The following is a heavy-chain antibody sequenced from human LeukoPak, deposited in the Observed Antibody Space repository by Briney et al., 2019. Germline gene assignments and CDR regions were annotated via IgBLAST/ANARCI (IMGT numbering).Heavy chain of an antibody. D-gene: IGHD3-10*01. Sequence: PGGSLRLSCAASGFTFSSYSMNWVRQAPGKGLEWVAFIQYDGSNKYYADSVKGRFTISRDNSKNTLYVQMNSLRAEDTAVYYCAKDIYYGSGARSGRYMDVWGKGTTVTISS. CDR3: AKDIYYGSGARSGRYMDV. J-gene: IGHJ6*03. CDR1: GFTFSSYS. CDR2: IQYDGSNK. V-gene: IGHV3-30*02.